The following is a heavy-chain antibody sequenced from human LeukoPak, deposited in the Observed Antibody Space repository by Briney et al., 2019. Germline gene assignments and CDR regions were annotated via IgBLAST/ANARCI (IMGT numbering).Heavy chain of an antibody. J-gene: IGHJ6*03. CDR1: GFTFSNYE. D-gene: IGHD3-10*01. V-gene: IGHV3-48*03. Sequence: PGGSLRLSCAASGFTFSNYEMNWVRQAPGKGLEWISHISNFGDIIHYADSVEGRFTISRDNAKNSLYLQMNSLRAEDTAVYYCAAGSYPYYYYMDVWGKGTTVTVSS. CDR2: ISNFGDII. CDR3: AAGSYPYYYYMDV.